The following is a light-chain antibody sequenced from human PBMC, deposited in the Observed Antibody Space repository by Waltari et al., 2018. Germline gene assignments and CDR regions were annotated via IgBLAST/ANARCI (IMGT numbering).Light chain of an antibody. CDR3: SSYTSTNTII. V-gene: IGLV2-14*03. Sequence: QSALAQSASVSGSPGQSITISCPGTGSDIGYYNFVSWYQQHPGKAPKPLIFDVSRWSSGVSHRFSGSKSGNTASLTISGLQAEDEADYYCSSYTSTNTIIFGGGTKVTVL. J-gene: IGLJ2*01. CDR1: GSDIGYYNF. CDR2: DVS.